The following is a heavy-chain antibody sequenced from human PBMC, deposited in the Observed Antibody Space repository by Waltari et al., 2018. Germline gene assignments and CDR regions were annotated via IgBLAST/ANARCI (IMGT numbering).Heavy chain of an antibody. V-gene: IGHV3-7*01. J-gene: IGHJ4*02. CDR2: IRQEGTEK. CDR1: GFFFGDSW. Sequence: EVQLVESGGGVFQPGGSLVLSCAVSGFFFGDSWMSWVRQAPGKGLEWVANIRQEGTEKHYVESVKGRFTISRDNAKNSLYLQMSSLRVEDTAIYYCARERAGHFDYWGQGTLVTVSS. CDR3: ARERAGHFDY.